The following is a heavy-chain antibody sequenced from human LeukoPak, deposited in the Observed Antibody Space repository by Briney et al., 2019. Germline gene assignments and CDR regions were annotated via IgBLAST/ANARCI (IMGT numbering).Heavy chain of an antibody. CDR2: IIPIFGTA. J-gene: IGHJ3*02. D-gene: IGHD3-10*01. CDR1: GYTFNNYY. CDR3: ARDPFYGSGSSAFDI. V-gene: IGHV1-69*13. Sequence: SVKVSCKASGYTFNNYYIHWVRQAPGQGLEWMGGIIPIFGTANYAQKFQGRVTITADESTSTAYMELSSLRSEDTAVYYCARDPFYGSGSSAFDIWGQGTMVTVSS.